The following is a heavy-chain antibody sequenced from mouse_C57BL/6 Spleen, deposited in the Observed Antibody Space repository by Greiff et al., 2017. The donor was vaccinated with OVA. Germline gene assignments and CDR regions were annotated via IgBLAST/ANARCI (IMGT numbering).Heavy chain of an antibody. D-gene: IGHD3-2*02. Sequence: VQLQESGAELVKPGASVKMSCKASGYTFTTYPIEWMKQNHGKSLEWIGNFHPYNDDTKYNEKFKGKATLTVEKSSSTVYLELSRLTSDDSAVYYCAILDSSGPAWFAYWGQGTLVTVSA. J-gene: IGHJ3*01. CDR1: GYTFTTYP. CDR2: FHPYNDDT. CDR3: AILDSSGPAWFAY. V-gene: IGHV1-47*01.